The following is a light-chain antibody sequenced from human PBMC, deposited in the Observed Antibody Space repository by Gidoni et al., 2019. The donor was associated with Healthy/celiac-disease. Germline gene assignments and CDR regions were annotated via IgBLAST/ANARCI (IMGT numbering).Light chain of an antibody. J-gene: IGKJ3*01. CDR3: QQYGSSSLT. CDR2: GAS. V-gene: IGKV3-20*01. CDR1: QSVSSSY. Sequence: IVLTHSPGTLSLSPGERATLSCSASQSVSSSYLAWYQQKPGQAPRLLIYGASSRATGIPDRFSGSGSGTDFTLTISRLEPEDFAVYYCQQYGSSSLTFGPGTKVDIK.